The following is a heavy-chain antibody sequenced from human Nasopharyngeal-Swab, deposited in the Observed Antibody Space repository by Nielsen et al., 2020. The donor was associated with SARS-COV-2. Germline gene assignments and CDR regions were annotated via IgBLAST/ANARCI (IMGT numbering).Heavy chain of an antibody. CDR2: LSGTSESI. CDR1: GFVFSSYS. Sequence: GESLKISCAASGFVFSSYSMNWVRLAPGMGLEWVSHLSGTSESIHYADSVKGRFTISRDNAQNSVYLQMNSLRAEDTAVYYCARGGYYDSSGYFYFDYWGQGTLVTVSP. D-gene: IGHD3-22*01. CDR3: ARGGYYDSSGYFYFDY. J-gene: IGHJ4*02. V-gene: IGHV3-48*04.